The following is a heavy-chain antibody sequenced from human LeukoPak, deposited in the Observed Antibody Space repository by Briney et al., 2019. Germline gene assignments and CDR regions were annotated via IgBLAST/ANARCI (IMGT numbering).Heavy chain of an antibody. J-gene: IGHJ4*02. V-gene: IGHV3-21*01. D-gene: IGHD3-10*01. CDR1: GFTFSSYS. Sequence: GGSLRLSCAASGFTFSSYSMNWVRQAPGKGLEWVSSISSSSSYIYYADSVKGRFTISRDNAKNSLYLQMNSLRAEDTAVYYCARDEGTYGSGSYSLDYWGQGTLVTVSS. CDR3: ARDEGTYGSGSYSLDY. CDR2: ISSSSSYI.